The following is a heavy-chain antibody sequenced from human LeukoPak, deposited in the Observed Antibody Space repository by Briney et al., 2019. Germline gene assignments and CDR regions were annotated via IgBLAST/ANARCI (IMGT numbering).Heavy chain of an antibody. CDR3: ARDPSGYYMGTDY. CDR2: INPNSGGT. V-gene: IGHV1-2*02. J-gene: IGHJ4*02. Sequence: ASVKVSCKASGYTFTGYYTHWVRQAPGQGLEWMGWINPNSGGTNYAQKFQGRVTMTRDTSISTACMELSRLRSDDTAVYYCARDPSGYYMGTDYWGQGTLVTVSS. CDR1: GYTFTGYY. D-gene: IGHD3-9*01.